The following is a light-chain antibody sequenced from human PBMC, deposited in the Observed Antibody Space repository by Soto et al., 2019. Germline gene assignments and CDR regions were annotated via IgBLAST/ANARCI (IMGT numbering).Light chain of an antibody. J-gene: IGKJ4*01. V-gene: IGKV1-5*03. CDR2: KAS. Sequence: DIQMTQSPSTLSASVGDRVTITCRASQSINSWLAWYQQKPGKAPKLLLYKASSLESGVPSRFSGSGSGTEFTLIISSLQPDDFGNYYCQQYDTSPLSFGGGTKVEMK. CDR3: QQYDTSPLS. CDR1: QSINSW.